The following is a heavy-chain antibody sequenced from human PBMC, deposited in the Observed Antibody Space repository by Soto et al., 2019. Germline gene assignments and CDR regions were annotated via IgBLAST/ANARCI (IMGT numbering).Heavy chain of an antibody. D-gene: IGHD6-25*01. CDR1: RGSISSGTNY. J-gene: IGHJ4*02. V-gene: IGHV4-39*01. CDR2: IYYSGST. Sequence: SETLSLTCTVSRGSISSGTNYWALIRQPPGKGLEWIANIYYSGSTFYNPSLKSRVTISLDTSKKQFSLKLSSVTAADTAVYYCATHEAGWYFDSWGQGTLVTVSS. CDR3: ATHEAGWYFDS.